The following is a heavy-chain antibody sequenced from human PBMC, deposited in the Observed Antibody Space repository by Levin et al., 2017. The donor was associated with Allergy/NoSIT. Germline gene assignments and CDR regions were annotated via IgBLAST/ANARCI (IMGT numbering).Heavy chain of an antibody. J-gene: IGHJ4*02. D-gene: IGHD4-17*01. V-gene: IGHV3-30*18. CDR1: GFTFSRYG. Sequence: GGSLRLSCAASGFTFSRYGMHWVRQAPGKGLEWVAVISYDGNNKYYVDSVKGRFIISRDQSKKTLYLQMNSLRTEDTAVYYCAKEYDYGDYVVDYWGQGTLVTVSS. CDR3: AKEYDYGDYVVDY. CDR2: ISYDGNNK.